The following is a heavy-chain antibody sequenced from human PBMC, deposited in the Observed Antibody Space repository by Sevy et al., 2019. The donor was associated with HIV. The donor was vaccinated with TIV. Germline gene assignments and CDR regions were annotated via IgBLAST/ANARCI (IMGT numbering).Heavy chain of an antibody. Sequence: GGSLRRSCAASGFTFSQYSMSWVRQPPGKGLEWVSTLSFGCGEINYATSVKGRFTISRDNSKSSVNLQMNNLRPEDTAVYYCAREGCTKPHDYWGQGTLVTISS. D-gene: IGHD2-8*01. CDR1: GFTFSQYS. V-gene: IGHV3-23*01. CDR3: AREGCTKPHDY. CDR2: LSFGCGEI. J-gene: IGHJ4*02.